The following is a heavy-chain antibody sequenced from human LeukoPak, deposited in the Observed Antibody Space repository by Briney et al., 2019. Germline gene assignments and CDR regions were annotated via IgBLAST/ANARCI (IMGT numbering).Heavy chain of an antibody. CDR1: GYSISSGYY. Sequence: SETLSLTCAVSGYSISSGYYWGWIRQPPGKGLEWIGSIYHSGSTNYNPSLKSRVTMSVDTSKNQFSLKLSSVTAADTAVYYCARETAAGLFDYWGQGTLVTVSS. V-gene: IGHV4-38-2*02. D-gene: IGHD6-13*01. CDR2: IYHSGST. J-gene: IGHJ4*02. CDR3: ARETAAGLFDY.